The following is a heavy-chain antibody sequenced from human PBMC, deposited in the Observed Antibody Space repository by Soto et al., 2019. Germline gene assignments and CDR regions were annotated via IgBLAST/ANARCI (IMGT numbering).Heavy chain of an antibody. CDR3: AREGNWITIFGVVMNYYFDY. CDR2: ISSSSSTI. CDR1: GFTFSSYS. D-gene: IGHD3-3*01. Sequence: PGGSLRLSCAASGFTFSSYSMNWVRQAPGKGLEWVSYISSSSSTIYYADSVKGRFTISRDNAKNSLYLQMNSLRDEDTAVYYCAREGNWITIFGVVMNYYFDYWGQGTLVTVSS. J-gene: IGHJ4*02. V-gene: IGHV3-48*02.